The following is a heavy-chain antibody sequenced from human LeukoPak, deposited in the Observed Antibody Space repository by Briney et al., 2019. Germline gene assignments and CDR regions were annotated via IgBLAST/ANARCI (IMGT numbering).Heavy chain of an antibody. V-gene: IGHV1-69*13. CDR1: GGTFSSYA. D-gene: IGHD6-6*01. J-gene: IGHJ5*02. CDR3: ARDLLPSRQGDSSSSSWFDP. Sequence: GASVKVSCKASGGTFSSYAISWVRQAPGQGLEWMGGIIPIFGTANYAQKFQGRVTITADESTSTAYMELSSLRSEDTAVYYCARDLLPSRQGDSSSSSWFDPWGQGTLVTVSS. CDR2: IIPIFGTA.